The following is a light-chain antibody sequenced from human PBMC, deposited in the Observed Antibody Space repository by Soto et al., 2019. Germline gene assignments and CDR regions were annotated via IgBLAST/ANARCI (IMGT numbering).Light chain of an antibody. V-gene: IGLV2-23*02. Sequence: QSVLTQAASVSGSPGQSITISCTGTSSDVGSYDLVSWYQHHPGKAPKLMIYEVSKRPSGVSNRFSGSKSDNTASLTISGLQAEDEADYYCCSFAGSSTYVFGTGTKVTVL. CDR3: CSFAGSSTYV. CDR2: EVS. J-gene: IGLJ1*01. CDR1: SSDVGSYDL.